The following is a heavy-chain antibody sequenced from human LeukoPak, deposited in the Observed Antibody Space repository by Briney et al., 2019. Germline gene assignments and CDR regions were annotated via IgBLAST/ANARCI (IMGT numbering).Heavy chain of an antibody. CDR1: GFTFSSYW. J-gene: IGHJ6*03. Sequence: PGGSLRLSCAASGFTFSSYWMHWVRQAPGKGLVWVSRINSDESSTSYADSVKGRFTISRDNAKNTLYLQMNSLRAEDTAVYYCTRSPYSGSYRGGMDVWGKGTTVTVSS. CDR3: TRSPYSGSYRGGMDV. D-gene: IGHD1-26*01. V-gene: IGHV3-74*01. CDR2: INSDESST.